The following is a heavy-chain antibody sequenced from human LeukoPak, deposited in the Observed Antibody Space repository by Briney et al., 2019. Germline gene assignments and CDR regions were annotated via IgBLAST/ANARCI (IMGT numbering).Heavy chain of an antibody. D-gene: IGHD3-22*01. Sequence: GGSLRLSCAASGFTFSSYAMSWVRQAPGKGLEWVSFISDSGGSTYYADSVKGRFTISRDNAKNTLYLQMNSLRAEDTALYYCAKDSSAYDYDSGGTNDYWGQGTLVTVSS. V-gene: IGHV3-23*01. J-gene: IGHJ4*02. CDR3: AKDSSAYDYDSGGTNDY. CDR1: GFTFSSYA. CDR2: ISDSGGST.